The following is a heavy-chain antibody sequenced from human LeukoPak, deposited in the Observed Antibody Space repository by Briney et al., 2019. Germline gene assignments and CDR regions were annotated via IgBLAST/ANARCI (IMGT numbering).Heavy chain of an antibody. Sequence: SETLSLTCTVSGGSISSYYWSWIRQPPGKGLEWIGEINHSGSTNYNPSLKSRVTISINTSKNQFSLKLSSVTAADTAVYYCARRRAGYKSNWFDPWGQGTLVTVSS. CDR1: GGSISSYY. D-gene: IGHD3-9*01. CDR3: ARRRAGYKSNWFDP. J-gene: IGHJ5*02. V-gene: IGHV4-34*01. CDR2: INHSGST.